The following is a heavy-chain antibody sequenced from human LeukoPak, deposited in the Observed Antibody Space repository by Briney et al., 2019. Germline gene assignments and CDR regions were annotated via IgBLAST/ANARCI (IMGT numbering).Heavy chain of an antibody. CDR2: ISGSGGST. J-gene: IGHJ4*02. CDR3: AKDGGFGELLFTDFDY. V-gene: IGHV3-23*01. CDR1: GFTFSSYA. Sequence: PGGSLRLSCAASGFTFSSYAMSWVRQAPGKGLEWVSAISGSGGSTYYADPVKGRFTISRDNSKNTLYLQMNSLRAEDTAVYYCAKDGGFGELLFTDFDYWGQGTLVTVSS. D-gene: IGHD3-10*01.